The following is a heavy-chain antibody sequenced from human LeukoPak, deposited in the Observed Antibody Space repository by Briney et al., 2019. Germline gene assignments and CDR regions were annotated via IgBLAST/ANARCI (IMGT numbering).Heavy chain of an antibody. Sequence: GASVKVSCKASGYTFTAFYIHWVRQAPGQGLEWMGWISAYNGNTNYAQKLQGRVTMTTDTSTSTAYMELRSLRSDDTAVYYCARGRPVVVVAATRYYFDYWGQGTLVTVSS. J-gene: IGHJ4*02. CDR2: ISAYNGNT. V-gene: IGHV1-18*04. D-gene: IGHD2-15*01. CDR1: GYTFTAFY. CDR3: ARGRPVVVVAATRYYFDY.